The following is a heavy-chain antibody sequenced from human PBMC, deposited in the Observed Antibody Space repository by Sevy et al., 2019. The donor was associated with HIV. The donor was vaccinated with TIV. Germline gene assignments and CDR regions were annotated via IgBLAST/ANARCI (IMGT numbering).Heavy chain of an antibody. D-gene: IGHD6-13*01. CDR1: EFAFNIHN. CDR2: ISPSSNNI. Sequence: GGSLRLSCVASEFAFNIHNMSWVRQAPGKGLEWVSSISPSSNNIYYADSVEGRFTISRVNAKNSLYLQMNSLRAEDTAVYYCARTFSFSWYDYWGQGALVTVSS. J-gene: IGHJ4*02. CDR3: ARTFSFSWYDY. V-gene: IGHV3-21*01.